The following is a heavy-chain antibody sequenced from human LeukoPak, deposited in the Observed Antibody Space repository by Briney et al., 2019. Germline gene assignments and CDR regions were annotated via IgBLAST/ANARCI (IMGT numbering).Heavy chain of an antibody. V-gene: IGHV1-8*02. CDR1: GGTFSSYA. J-gene: IGHJ4*02. CDR2: MNPNSGNT. Sequence: ASVKVSCKASGGTFSSYALSWVRQAPGQGLEWMGWMNPNSGNTGYAQKFQGRVTMTRNTSISTAYMELSSLRSEDTAVYYCARAGGYCGRISCPYYFDYWGQGSLVAVSS. D-gene: IGHD2-15*01. CDR3: ARAGGYCGRISCPYYFDY.